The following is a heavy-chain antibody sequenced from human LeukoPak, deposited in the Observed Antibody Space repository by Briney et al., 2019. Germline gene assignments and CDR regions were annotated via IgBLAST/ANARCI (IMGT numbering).Heavy chain of an antibody. CDR2: IYYSGST. D-gene: IGHD4-11*01. J-gene: IGHJ4*02. CDR3: ARQTSHGYYFDY. CDR1: GGSISSYY. V-gene: IGHV4-59*08. Sequence: SETLSLTCTVSGGSISSYYWSWIRQPPGKGLEWIGYIYYSGSTNYNPSLKSRVTISVDTSKNQFPLKLSSVTAADTAVYYCARQTSHGYYFDYWGQGTLVTVSS.